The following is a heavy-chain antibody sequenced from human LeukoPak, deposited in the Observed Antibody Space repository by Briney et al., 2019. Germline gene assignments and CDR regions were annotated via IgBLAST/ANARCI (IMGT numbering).Heavy chain of an antibody. D-gene: IGHD3-3*01. J-gene: IGHJ4*02. CDR1: GYTFTTYG. CDR3: ATRARITIFGVVGFHFDY. Sequence: ASVKVSCKASGYTFTTYGISWVRQAPGQGLEWMGWSSPYNGNTNYAQKLRGRVTMTTDTSTSTAYMELRSLRSDDTAVYYCATRARITIFGVVGFHFDYWGQGTLVTVSS. CDR2: SSPYNGNT. V-gene: IGHV1-18*01.